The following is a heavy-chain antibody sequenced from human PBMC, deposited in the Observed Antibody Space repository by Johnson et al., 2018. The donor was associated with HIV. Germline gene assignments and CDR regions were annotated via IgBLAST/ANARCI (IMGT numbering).Heavy chain of an antibody. CDR1: GFTFSSYP. J-gene: IGHJ3*02. CDR3: ARGVPIAAAGHDAFDI. CDR2: IKQDGSEK. Sequence: EVQLVESGGGVVQPGRSPRLACAASGFTFSSYPMHWVRQAPGKGLEWVANIKQDGSEKYYVDSVKGRFTISRDNSKNTLYLQMNSLRAEDTAVYYCARGVPIAAAGHDAFDIWGQGTMVTVSS. D-gene: IGHD6-13*01. V-gene: IGHV3-7*01.